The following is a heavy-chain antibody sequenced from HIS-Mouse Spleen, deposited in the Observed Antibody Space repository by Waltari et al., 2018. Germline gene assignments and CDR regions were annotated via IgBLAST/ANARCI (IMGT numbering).Heavy chain of an antibody. Sequence: QPLPWGLEWIGEINHSGSTNYNPSLKSRVTISVDTSKNQFYLKLSSVTAADTAVYYCARVVGATRAWFDPWGQGTLVTVSS. J-gene: IGHJ5*02. D-gene: IGHD1-26*01. CDR2: INHSGST. V-gene: IGHV4-34*01. CDR3: ARVVGATRAWFDP.